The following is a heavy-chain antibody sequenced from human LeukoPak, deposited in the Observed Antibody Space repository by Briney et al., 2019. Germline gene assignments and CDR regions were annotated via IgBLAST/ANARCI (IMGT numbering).Heavy chain of an antibody. D-gene: IGHD3-3*01. V-gene: IGHV3-7*01. Sequence: GGSLRLSCAASGFTFSSYWMSWVRQAPGKGLEWVANIKQDGSEKYYVDSVKGRFTISRDNAKNSLYLQMNSLRAEDAAVYYCASYYDFWSGYSSIRYWGQGTLVTVSS. J-gene: IGHJ4*02. CDR1: GFTFSSYW. CDR3: ASYYDFWSGYSSIRY. CDR2: IKQDGSEK.